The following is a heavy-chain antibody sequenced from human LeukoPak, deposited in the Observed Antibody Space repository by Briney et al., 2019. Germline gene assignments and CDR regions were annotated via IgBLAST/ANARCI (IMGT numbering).Heavy chain of an antibody. CDR2: IYSGCST. CDR1: GFTVSSNY. CDR3: ARMTGTTQGRLTQRPGRSAFDY. J-gene: IGHJ4*02. V-gene: IGHV3-66*02. Sequence: GGSLRLSCAASGFTVSSNYMSWVREAPGKGLEWVSVIYSGCSTYYADSVKGRFTISRDNSKNTLYLQMNSLRAEDTAVYYCARMTGTTQGRLTQRPGRSAFDYWGQGTLVTVSS. D-gene: IGHD1-7*01.